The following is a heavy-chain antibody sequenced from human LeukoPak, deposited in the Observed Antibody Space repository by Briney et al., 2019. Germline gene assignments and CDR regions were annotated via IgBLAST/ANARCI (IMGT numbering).Heavy chain of an antibody. J-gene: IGHJ4*02. CDR1: GFTFSSYA. D-gene: IGHD3-10*01. V-gene: IGHV3-11*05. CDR2: ISSSSSYT. Sequence: GGSLRLSCAASGFTFSSYAMSWVRQAPGKGLEWVSYISSSSSYTNYADSVKGRFTISRDNAKNSLYLQMNSLRAEDTAVYYCARGMVRGVIDYWGQGTLVTVSS. CDR3: ARGMVRGVIDY.